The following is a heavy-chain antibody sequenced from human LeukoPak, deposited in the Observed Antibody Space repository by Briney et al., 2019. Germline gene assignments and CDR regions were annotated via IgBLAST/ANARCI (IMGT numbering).Heavy chain of an antibody. D-gene: IGHD6-19*01. CDR2: ISYDGSNK. CDR3: AKDRDEAGTDSGSDY. V-gene: IGHV3-30*18. CDR1: GLTFSSYW. Sequence: PGGSLRLSCAASGLTFSSYWMHWVRQAPGKGLEWVAVISYDGSNKYYADSVKGRFTISRDNSKNTLYLQMNSLRAEDTAVHYCAKDRDEAGTDSGSDYWGQGTLVTVSS. J-gene: IGHJ4*02.